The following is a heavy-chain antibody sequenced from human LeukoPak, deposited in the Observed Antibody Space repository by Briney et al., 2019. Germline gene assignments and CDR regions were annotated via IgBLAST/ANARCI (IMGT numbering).Heavy chain of an antibody. CDR2: INAGSGDT. J-gene: IGHJ4*02. Sequence: ASVKVSCKASGYTFTTSAMHWVRQAPGQRLEWMGWINAGSGDTKYSQKFQGRVTFTRDTSASTAYMALSSLRFEDTAGYFCARDQSLGSYPDYWGQGTLVTGSS. V-gene: IGHV1-3*01. CDR3: ARDQSLGSYPDY. D-gene: IGHD3-10*01. CDR1: GYTFTTSA.